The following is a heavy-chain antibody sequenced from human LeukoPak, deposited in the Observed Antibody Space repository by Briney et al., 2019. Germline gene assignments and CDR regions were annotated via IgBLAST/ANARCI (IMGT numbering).Heavy chain of an antibody. J-gene: IGHJ4*02. CDR1: GFTFSSYA. V-gene: IGHV3-13*01. Sequence: PGGSLRLSCAASGFTFSSYAMHWVRQATGKGLEWVSAIGTAGDTYYPGSVKGRFTISRENAKNSLYLQMNSLRAGDTAVYYCARGKAGVDFDYWGQGTWSPSPQ. CDR2: IGTAGDT. CDR3: ARGKAGVDFDY. D-gene: IGHD3-10*01.